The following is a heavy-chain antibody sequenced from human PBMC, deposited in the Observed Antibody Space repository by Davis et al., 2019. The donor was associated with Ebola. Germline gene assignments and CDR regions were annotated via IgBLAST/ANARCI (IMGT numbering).Heavy chain of an antibody. D-gene: IGHD5-18*01. J-gene: IGHJ4*02. Sequence: PGGSLRLSCADSGFTFSSYAMHWVRQAPGKGLEWVAVMSYDGTNKYYADSVKGRFTISRDNFKNTLYLQMNSLRVEDTAVYYCARSREYSHGPLLDYWGQGTLVTVSS. CDR2: MSYDGTNK. CDR3: ARSREYSHGPLLDY. V-gene: IGHV3-30-3*01. CDR1: GFTFSSYA.